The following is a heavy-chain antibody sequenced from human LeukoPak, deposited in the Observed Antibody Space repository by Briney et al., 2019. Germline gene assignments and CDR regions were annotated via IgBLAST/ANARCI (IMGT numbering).Heavy chain of an antibody. CDR3: ARETYGANSGATDY. CDR2: INPRGGST. Sequence: ASVKVSCKASGYTFTTYYMYWVRQAPGQGLEWMGRINPRGGSTIYAQKFQGRVTMTRDTSTTTVHMELSSLRSEDTAVYYCARETYGANSGATDYWGQGTLVTVSS. CDR1: GYTFTTYY. J-gene: IGHJ4*02. D-gene: IGHD4-23*01. V-gene: IGHV1-46*01.